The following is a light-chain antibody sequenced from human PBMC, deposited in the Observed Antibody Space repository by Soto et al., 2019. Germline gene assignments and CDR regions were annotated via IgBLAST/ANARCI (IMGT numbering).Light chain of an antibody. CDR1: SGHSSYT. J-gene: IGLJ2*01. CDR3: QTWGTGIQV. Sequence: QSVLTQSPSASASLGASVKLTCTLSSGHSSYTIAWHQQQPEKGPLYLMNLNSDGSHSKWDGIPDRFSGSSSGAERYLTISSLQSEDEADYYCQTWGTGIQVFGGGTKVTVL. V-gene: IGLV4-69*01. CDR2: LNSDGSH.